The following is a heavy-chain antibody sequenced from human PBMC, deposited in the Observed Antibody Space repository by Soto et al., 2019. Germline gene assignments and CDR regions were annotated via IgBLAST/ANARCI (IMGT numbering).Heavy chain of an antibody. CDR3: AKAYSSGWYEANWFDP. D-gene: IGHD6-19*01. CDR2: ISGSGGST. CDR1: GFTFSSYA. Sequence: GGSLRLSCAASGFTFSSYAMSWVRQAPGKGLEWVSAISGSGGSTYYADSVKGRFTISRDNSKNTLYLQMNSLRAEDTAVYYCAKAYSSGWYEANWFDPWGQGTQVTVSS. V-gene: IGHV3-23*01. J-gene: IGHJ5*02.